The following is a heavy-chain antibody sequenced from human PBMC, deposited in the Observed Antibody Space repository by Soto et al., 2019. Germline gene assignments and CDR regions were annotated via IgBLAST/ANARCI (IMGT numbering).Heavy chain of an antibody. CDR1: GHSISSSNYY. D-gene: IGHD1-1*01. Sequence: PSETLSLTCTVSGHSISSSNYYWSWIRQPPGKGLEWIGYIYYSGSTNYNPSLKSRVTISVDTSKNQFSLNLRSVTAADTAVYYCASRPNKWNIWMVYWGPGILVTVS. J-gene: IGHJ4*02. CDR2: IYYSGST. V-gene: IGHV4-61*05. CDR3: ASRPNKWNIWMVY.